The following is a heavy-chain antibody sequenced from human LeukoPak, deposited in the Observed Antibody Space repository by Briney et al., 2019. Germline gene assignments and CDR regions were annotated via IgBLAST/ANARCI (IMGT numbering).Heavy chain of an antibody. V-gene: IGHV3-30*18. CDR3: AKGSSGT. J-gene: IGHJ4*02. CDR1: GFTFSSYG. D-gene: IGHD1-1*01. Sequence: PGRSLRLSCAASGFTFSSYGMHWVRQAPGKGLEWVAVISYDGSNKYYADSVKGRFTISRDNSKNTLYLQMNSLRAEDTAVYYCAKGSSGTWGKGTLVTVSS. CDR2: ISYDGSNK.